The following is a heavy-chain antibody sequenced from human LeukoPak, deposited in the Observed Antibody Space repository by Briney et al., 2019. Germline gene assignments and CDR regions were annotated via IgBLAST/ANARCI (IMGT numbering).Heavy chain of an antibody. Sequence: SQTLSLTCAVSGGSISSGGYSWSWIRQPPGKGLEWIGYIYHSGSTYYNPSLKSRVTISVDRSKNQFSLQLSSVTAADTAVYYCARGGILTGSPLDYWGQGTLVTVSS. CDR2: IYHSGST. V-gene: IGHV4-30-2*01. CDR3: ARGGILTGSPLDY. D-gene: IGHD3-9*01. CDR1: GGSISSGGYS. J-gene: IGHJ4*02.